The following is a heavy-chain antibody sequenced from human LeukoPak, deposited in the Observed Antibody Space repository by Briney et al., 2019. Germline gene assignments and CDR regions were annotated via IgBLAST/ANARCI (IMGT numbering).Heavy chain of an antibody. J-gene: IGHJ4*02. CDR3: AKVLNY. Sequence: GGSLRLSCAASGFTFGDYGMHWVRQAPGKGLEWVAVISYDGSNKDYGDSVKGRFTISRDNSKNTLYLQMNSLRAEDTAVYYCAKVLNYWGQGTLVTVSS. CDR1: GFTFGDYG. V-gene: IGHV3-30*18. CDR2: ISYDGSNK.